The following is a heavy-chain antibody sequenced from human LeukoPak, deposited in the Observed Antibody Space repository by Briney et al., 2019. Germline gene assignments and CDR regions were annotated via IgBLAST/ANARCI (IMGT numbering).Heavy chain of an antibody. D-gene: IGHD1-1*01. Sequence: ETLSLTCAVSGGSISSINLWSWVRQAPGKGLEWVSLMYSGGGTSYADSVKGRFTISRDTSKNTLYLQMSSLRAEDTALYYCARYDNGKDYFDYWGQGTLVTVSS. V-gene: IGHV3-53*01. CDR3: ARYDNGKDYFDY. CDR2: MYSGGGT. J-gene: IGHJ4*02. CDR1: GGSISSIN.